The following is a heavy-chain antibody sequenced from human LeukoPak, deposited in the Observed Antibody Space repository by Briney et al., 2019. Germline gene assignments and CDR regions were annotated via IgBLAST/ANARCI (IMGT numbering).Heavy chain of an antibody. CDR2: IYYSGST. J-gene: IGHJ1*01. CDR1: GGSISSYY. Sequence: PSETLSLTCTVSGGSISSYYWSWIRQPPGKGLEWIGYIYYSGSTNYNPSLKSRVTISVDTSKNQFSLKLSSVTAADTAVYYCATSYSSSWYAEYFQHWGQGTLVTVSS. D-gene: IGHD6-13*01. CDR3: ATSYSSSWYAEYFQH. V-gene: IGHV4-59*12.